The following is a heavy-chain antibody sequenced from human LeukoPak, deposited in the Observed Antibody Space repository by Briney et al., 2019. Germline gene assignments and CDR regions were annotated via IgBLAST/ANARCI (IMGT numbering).Heavy chain of an antibody. J-gene: IGHJ4*02. V-gene: IGHV3-23*01. CDR2: ISGSGGTT. D-gene: IGHD5-12*01. CDR3: AKECAYSGYDAYFDS. CDR1: GFTFSSYA. Sequence: GGSLRLSCAASGFTFSSYAVSWVRQAPGKGLEWASVISGSGGTTNYADSVKGRFTISRDNSKNTLYLQMNSLRAEDTAVYYCAKECAYSGYDAYFDSWGQGTLVTVSS.